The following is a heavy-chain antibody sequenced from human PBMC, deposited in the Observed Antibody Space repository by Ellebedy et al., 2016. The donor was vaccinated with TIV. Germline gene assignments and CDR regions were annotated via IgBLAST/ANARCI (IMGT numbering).Heavy chain of an antibody. V-gene: IGHV4-39*01. Sequence: SETLSLXXTVSGGSITSTNHYWGWVRQPPGKGLEWIANIYYNGFTYYNPSLKSRVTISIDTSRHQFSLRLTSVTAADTAIFYCARQEDFWSGSSAFDIWGQGAMVTVSS. J-gene: IGHJ3*02. D-gene: IGHD3-3*01. CDR2: IYYNGFT. CDR3: ARQEDFWSGSSAFDI. CDR1: GGSITSTNHY.